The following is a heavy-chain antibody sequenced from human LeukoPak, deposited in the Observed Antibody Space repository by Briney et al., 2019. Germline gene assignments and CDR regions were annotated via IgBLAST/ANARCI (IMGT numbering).Heavy chain of an antibody. CDR1: EFTVSRNY. Sequence: GRSLRLSCTASEFTVSRNYMLWVRQAPGKGLEWVSLIFSNGDTHYAGSVKGRFTISRDTSKNTVSLQMNSLRVEDTAMYYCTRDQMNYWGQGTLVTVSS. CDR2: IFSNGDT. V-gene: IGHV3-53*01. D-gene: IGHD5-24*01. J-gene: IGHJ4*02. CDR3: TRDQMNY.